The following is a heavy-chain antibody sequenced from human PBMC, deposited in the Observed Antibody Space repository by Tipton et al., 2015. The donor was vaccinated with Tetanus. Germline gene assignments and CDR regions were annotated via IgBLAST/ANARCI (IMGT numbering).Heavy chain of an antibody. CDR3: ARGGSYSYGPRGFDL. Sequence: LRLSCTVSGGSISSYYWSWIRQPPGKGLEWIGYIYYSGSTNYNPSLKSRVTISVDTSKNQFSLKLTSLTVADTAVYYCARGGSYSYGPRGFDLWGRGTLVTVSS. V-gene: IGHV4-59*12. CDR2: IYYSGST. D-gene: IGHD5-18*01. CDR1: GGSISSYY. J-gene: IGHJ2*01.